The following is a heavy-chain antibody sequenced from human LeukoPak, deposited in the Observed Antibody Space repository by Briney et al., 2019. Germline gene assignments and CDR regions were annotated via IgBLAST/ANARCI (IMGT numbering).Heavy chain of an antibody. D-gene: IGHD4-17*01. J-gene: IGHJ4*02. CDR3: ARADYGDYVEGFDY. Sequence: GASVKVSCKASGYTFTGYYMHWVRQAPGQGLEWMGRINTDSGGTNYAQKFQGRVTMTRDTSISTAYMELSRLRSDDKAVYYCARADYGDYVEGFDYWGQGTLVTVSS. CDR1: GYTFTGYY. V-gene: IGHV1-2*06. CDR2: INTDSGGT.